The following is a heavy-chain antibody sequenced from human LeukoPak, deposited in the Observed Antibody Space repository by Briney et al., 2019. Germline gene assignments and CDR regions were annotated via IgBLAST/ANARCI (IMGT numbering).Heavy chain of an antibody. CDR1: GGSISSGGYY. D-gene: IGHD3-22*01. V-gene: IGHV4-61*02. J-gene: IGHJ3*02. CDR3: ARDIYDSSGYGAFDI. CDR2: IYTSGST. Sequence: SQTLSLTCTVSGGSISSGGYYWSWIRQPAGKGLEWIGRIYTSGSTNYNPSLKSRVTMSVDTSKNQFSLKLSSVTAADTAVYYCARDIYDSSGYGAFDIWGQGTMVTVSS.